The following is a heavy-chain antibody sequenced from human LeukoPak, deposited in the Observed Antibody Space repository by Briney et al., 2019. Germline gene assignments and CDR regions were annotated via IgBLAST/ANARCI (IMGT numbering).Heavy chain of an antibody. CDR2: IYYSGST. CDR1: GGSISSYY. Sequence: PSETLSLTCTVSGGSISSYYWSWIRQPPGKGLEWIGYIYYSGSTNYNPSLKSRVTISVDTSKNQFSLKLSSVTAADTAVYYCARAVGSGSFQTYYYYMDVWGKGTTVTISS. D-gene: IGHD3-10*01. CDR3: ARAVGSGSFQTYYYYMDV. J-gene: IGHJ6*03. V-gene: IGHV4-59*12.